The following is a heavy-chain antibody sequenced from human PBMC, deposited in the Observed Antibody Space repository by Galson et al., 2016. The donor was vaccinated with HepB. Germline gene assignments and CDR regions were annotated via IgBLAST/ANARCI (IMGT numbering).Heavy chain of an antibody. J-gene: IGHJ4*02. CDR2: ITDSGGRT. CDR3: ARGTKRFCSGSNCYPLDH. D-gene: IGHD2-15*01. V-gene: IGHV3-23*01. CDR1: GFTFSDYP. Sequence: SLRLSCAASGFTFSDYPMTWVRQAPGKGLEWVSVITDSGGRTDYADSVKGRFTVARDNSKNTLFLQMTSLRAEDTAIYFCARGTKRFCSGSNCYPLDHWGQGTRVTVSS.